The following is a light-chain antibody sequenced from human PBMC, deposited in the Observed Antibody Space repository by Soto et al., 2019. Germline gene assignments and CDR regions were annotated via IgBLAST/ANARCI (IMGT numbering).Light chain of an antibody. CDR1: QGVGTW. Sequence: DIQMTQSPSSVSASVGDRVTINCRASQGVGTWLAWYQQKPGKAPELLLFGASNLQTGVPSRFSGIGSGTDFSLTIRSLQPEDFAPYHCQQAHSCPRTFCQGSRLEIK. CDR3: QQAHSCPRT. V-gene: IGKV1-12*01. CDR2: GAS. J-gene: IGKJ5*01.